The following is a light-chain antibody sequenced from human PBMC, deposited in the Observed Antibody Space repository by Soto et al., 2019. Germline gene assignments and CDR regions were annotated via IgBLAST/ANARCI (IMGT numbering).Light chain of an antibody. CDR1: SSDIGAYNY. V-gene: IGLV2-14*03. CDR2: DVN. Sequence: QSVLPQPASVSGSPGQSITISCTGTSSDIGAYNYVSWYQQHPGKDPKLMIYDVNIRPSGVSNRFSGSKSGNTASLTISGLQAEEEADYYCTSLTTSTTMIFGGGTKLSVL. J-gene: IGLJ2*01. CDR3: TSLTTSTTMI.